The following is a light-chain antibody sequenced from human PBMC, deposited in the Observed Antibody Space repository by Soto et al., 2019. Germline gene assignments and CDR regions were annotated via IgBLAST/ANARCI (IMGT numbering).Light chain of an antibody. Sequence: DIQMTQSPSSLSASVGDRVTITCQASHDIRNYLNWYQQKPGQAPKLLIYDVFNLEPGVPSRFSGSGFGTDFTFSISSLQPEDFATYYCQQYDHLPLTFGGGTKVEIK. CDR2: DVF. J-gene: IGKJ4*01. V-gene: IGKV1-33*01. CDR1: HDIRNY. CDR3: QQYDHLPLT.